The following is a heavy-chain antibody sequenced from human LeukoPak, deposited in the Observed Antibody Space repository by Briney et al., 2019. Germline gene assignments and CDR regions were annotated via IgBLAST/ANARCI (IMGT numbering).Heavy chain of an antibody. CDR3: ASSTNCSGGSCQDY. CDR1: GGSISSYY. CDR2: IYYGGST. J-gene: IGHJ4*02. D-gene: IGHD2-15*01. Sequence: SETLSLTCTVSGGSISSYYWSWIRQPPGKGLEWIGYIYYGGSTNYNPSLKSRVTISVDTSKNQFSLKLSSVTAADTAVYYCASSTNCSGGSCQDYWGQGTLVTVSS. V-gene: IGHV4-59*08.